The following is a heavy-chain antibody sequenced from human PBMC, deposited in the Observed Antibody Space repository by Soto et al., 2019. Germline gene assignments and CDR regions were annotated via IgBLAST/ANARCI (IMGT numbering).Heavy chain of an antibody. CDR3: VRDHVTPGLYFDK. Sequence: EVQLVESGGDLVQPGGSLRLSCSASGFAFSAHWMTWVRQTPGKGLEWVATISTEGSTKYYVDSAKCRFTISRDNAKNLLYLQINSLTVGDTDVYSCVRDHVTPGLYFDKWGQGTLVTVSS. V-gene: IGHV3-7*01. J-gene: IGHJ4*02. CDR2: ISTEGSTK. D-gene: IGHD2-8*02. CDR1: GFAFSAHW.